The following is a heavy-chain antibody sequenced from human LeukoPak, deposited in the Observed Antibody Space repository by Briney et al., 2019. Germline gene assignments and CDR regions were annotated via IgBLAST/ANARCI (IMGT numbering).Heavy chain of an antibody. CDR2: ISGSGGST. Sequence: GGSLRLSCAASGFTFSSYAMSWVRQAPGKGLEWVSAISGSGGSTYYADSVKGRFTISRDNSKNTLYLQMNSLRAEDTAVYYCAKFLPTHIVVANYCFDYWGQGTLVTVSS. J-gene: IGHJ4*02. V-gene: IGHV3-23*01. CDR1: GFTFSSYA. CDR3: AKFLPTHIVVANYCFDY. D-gene: IGHD2-21*01.